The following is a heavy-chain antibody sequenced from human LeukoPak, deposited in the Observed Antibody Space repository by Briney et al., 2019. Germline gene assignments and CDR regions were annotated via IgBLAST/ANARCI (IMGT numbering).Heavy chain of an antibody. V-gene: IGHV4-34*01. D-gene: IGHD1-26*01. CDR1: VGSIRDYY. J-gene: IGHJ4*02. CDR3: ARVYWSKKVGATNADY. CDR2: INQSGST. Sequence: SETLSLTCSVSVGSIRDYYWSWIRQPPGKGLEWIGEINQSGSTNYNPSLKSRVTISVDTSKNQFSLKLSSVAAADTAVYYCARVYWSKKVGATNADYWGQGTLVTVSS.